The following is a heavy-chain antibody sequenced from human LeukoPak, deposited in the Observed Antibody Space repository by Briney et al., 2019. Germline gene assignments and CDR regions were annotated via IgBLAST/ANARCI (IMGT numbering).Heavy chain of an antibody. J-gene: IGHJ4*02. V-gene: IGHV1-18*04. CDR3: ARDKGYDILTGYEKFDY. D-gene: IGHD3-9*01. CDR2: ISAYNGNT. CDR1: GYTFTSYG. Sequence: GASVKVSCKASGYTFTSYGISWVRRAPGQGLEWMGWISAYNGNTNYAQKLQGRVTMTTDTSTSTAYMELRSLRSDDTAVYYCARDKGYDILTGYEKFDYWGQGTLVTVSS.